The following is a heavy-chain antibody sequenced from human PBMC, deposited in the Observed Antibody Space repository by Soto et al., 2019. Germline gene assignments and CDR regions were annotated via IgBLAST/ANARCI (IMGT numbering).Heavy chain of an antibody. D-gene: IGHD6-13*01. J-gene: IGHJ6*02. V-gene: IGHV1-58*01. Sequence: SVKVSCKASGFTFTSSAVQWVRQARGQRLEWIGWIVVGSGNTNYAQKFQERVTITRDMSTSTAYMELSSLRSEDTAVYYCARVRKDSSSWPDYYGMDVWGQGTTVTVSS. CDR1: GFTFTSSA. CDR3: ARVRKDSSSWPDYYGMDV. CDR2: IVVGSGNT.